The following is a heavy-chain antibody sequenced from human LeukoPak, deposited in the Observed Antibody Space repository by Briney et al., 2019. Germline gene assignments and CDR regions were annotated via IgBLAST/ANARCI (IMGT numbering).Heavy chain of an antibody. D-gene: IGHD3-3*01. CDR1: GYTFTVYY. J-gene: IGHJ6*02. CDR3: AAGFGVVIKGGTYYYYGMDV. Sequence: ASVTVSCTASGYTFTVYYMHWVRQAPGQGLEWMGWINPNNGGTNYAQNFQGRVTMTRDSSISTAYMELSRLRSDDTAVYYCAAGFGVVIKGGTYYYYGMDVWGQGTTVTVSS. V-gene: IGHV1-2*02. CDR2: INPNNGGT.